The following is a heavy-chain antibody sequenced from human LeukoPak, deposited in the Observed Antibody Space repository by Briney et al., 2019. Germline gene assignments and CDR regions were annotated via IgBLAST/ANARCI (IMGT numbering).Heavy chain of an antibody. V-gene: IGHV3-53*01. Sequence: GGSLRLSCAASGFTVSSKYMSWVRQAPGKGLEWVSVIYSGGSAYYADSVKGRFTTSRDNSKNTLYLQMNSLRDEDTAVYYCATYYRGGLFDYWGQGTLVTVSS. CDR1: GFTVSSKY. CDR3: ATYYRGGLFDY. CDR2: IYSGGSA. J-gene: IGHJ4*02. D-gene: IGHD1-26*01.